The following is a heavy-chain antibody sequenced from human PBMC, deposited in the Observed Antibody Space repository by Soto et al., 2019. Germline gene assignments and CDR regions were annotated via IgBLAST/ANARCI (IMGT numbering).Heavy chain of an antibody. CDR3: ARDHLGGNADS. V-gene: IGHV3-74*01. J-gene: IGHJ4*02. Sequence: EVQLVESGGGLVQPGGSLRLSCAASGFTFSSYWMHWVRQAPGKGLVWVSRINTDGSITIYADSVKGRFTISRDNAKNTLYLQMNNLRADDTAVYYCARDHLGGNADSWGQGTLVTVSS. D-gene: IGHD2-15*01. CDR1: GFTFSSYW. CDR2: INTDGSIT.